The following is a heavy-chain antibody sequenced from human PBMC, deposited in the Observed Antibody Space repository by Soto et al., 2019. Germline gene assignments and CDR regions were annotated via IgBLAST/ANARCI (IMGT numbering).Heavy chain of an antibody. D-gene: IGHD5-12*01. CDR2: TRNKANSYTT. Sequence: EVQLVASGGGLVQPGGSLRLSCAASGFTFSDHYMDWVRQAPGKGLEWVGRTRNKANSYTTEYAASVKGRFTISRDDSKNSLYLQMNSLKTEDTAVYYCARVEMATSHFDYWGQGTLVTVSS. CDR1: GFTFSDHY. V-gene: IGHV3-72*01. CDR3: ARVEMATSHFDY. J-gene: IGHJ4*02.